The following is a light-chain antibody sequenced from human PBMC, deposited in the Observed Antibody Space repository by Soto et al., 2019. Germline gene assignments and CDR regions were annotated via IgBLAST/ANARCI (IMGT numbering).Light chain of an antibody. J-gene: IGLJ3*02. Sequence: QSALTQPPSASGSPGQSVTISCTGTSSDIGSYNYVSWYQQHPGKAPKLIIYEVTKRPSGVPDRFSASKSGNTASLTVSGRQAEDEADYYCSSYAGGPWVFGGGTKLTVL. CDR2: EVT. CDR3: SSYAGGPWV. V-gene: IGLV2-8*01. CDR1: SSDIGSYNY.